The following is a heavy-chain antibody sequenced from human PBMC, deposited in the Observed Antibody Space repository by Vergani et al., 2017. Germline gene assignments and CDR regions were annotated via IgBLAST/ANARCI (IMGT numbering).Heavy chain of an antibody. CDR3: ARGVGSSNPPMYYFDY. D-gene: IGHD6-13*01. J-gene: IGHJ4*02. CDR1: GFTFSSYA. CDR2: ISGSGGST. V-gene: IGHV3-23*04. Sequence: VQLVESGGGVVQPGRSLRLSCAASGFTFSSYAMSWVRQAPGKGLEWVSAISGSGGSTYYADSVKGRFTISRDNSKNTLYLQMNSLRAEDTSVYYCARGVGSSNPPMYYFDYWGQGTLVTVSS.